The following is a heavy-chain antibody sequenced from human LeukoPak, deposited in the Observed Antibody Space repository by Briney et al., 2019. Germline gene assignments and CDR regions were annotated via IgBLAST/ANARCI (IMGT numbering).Heavy chain of an antibody. D-gene: IGHD3-10*01. V-gene: IGHV3-53*04. Sequence: HAGGSLRLSCAASGFTVSSNYMSWVRQAPGKGLEWVSVIYSGGSTYYADSVKGRFTISRHNSKNTLYLQMNSLRAEDTAVYYCARDLRGSGFYYYYGMDVWGQGTTVTVSS. CDR2: IYSGGST. CDR3: ARDLRGSGFYYYYGMDV. CDR1: GFTVSSNY. J-gene: IGHJ6*02.